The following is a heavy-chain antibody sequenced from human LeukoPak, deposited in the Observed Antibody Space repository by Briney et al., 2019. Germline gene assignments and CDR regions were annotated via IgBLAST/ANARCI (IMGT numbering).Heavy chain of an antibody. Sequence: GGSLRLSCAASGFTFSSYSMNWDRQAPGTGLEWVSSISSSSSYIYYADSVRGRFTISRDNAKNSLYLQMNSLRAEDTAVYYCARALVRESDYWGQGTLVTVSS. CDR1: GFTFSSYS. J-gene: IGHJ4*02. D-gene: IGHD3-10*01. CDR2: ISSSSSYI. V-gene: IGHV3-21*01. CDR3: ARALVRESDY.